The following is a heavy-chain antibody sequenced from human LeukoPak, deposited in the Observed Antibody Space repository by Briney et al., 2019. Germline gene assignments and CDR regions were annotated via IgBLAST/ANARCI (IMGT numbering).Heavy chain of an antibody. D-gene: IGHD5-18*01. J-gene: IGHJ4*02. CDR1: GGSINSNNHY. CDR2: INYSGTI. V-gene: IGHV4-39*01. CDR3: ARHPGYSSGWWYFDF. Sequence: PSETLSLTCNVSGGSINSNNHYWGWIRQPPGKGLEWLGSINYSGTIFYSPSLNSRVTIPVDTSGNQFSLKLTSATAADTAVYYCARHPGYSSGWWYFDFWGQGTLVTVSS.